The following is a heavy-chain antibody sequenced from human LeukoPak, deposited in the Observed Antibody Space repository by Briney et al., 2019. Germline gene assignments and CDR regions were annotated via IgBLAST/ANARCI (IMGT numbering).Heavy chain of an antibody. CDR1: GGSFSGYY. CDR2: INHSGST. V-gene: IGHV4-34*01. Sequence: SETLSLTCAVYGGSFSGYYWGRIRQPPGKGLEWIGEINHSGSTNYNPSLKSRVTISVDTSKNQFSLKLSSVTAADTAVYYCARGVVRGVIRGNFNWFDPWGQGTLVTVSS. CDR3: ARGVVRGVIRGNFNWFDP. D-gene: IGHD3-10*01. J-gene: IGHJ5*02.